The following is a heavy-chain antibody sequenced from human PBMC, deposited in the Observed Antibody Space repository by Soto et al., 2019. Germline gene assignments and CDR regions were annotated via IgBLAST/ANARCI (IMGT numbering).Heavy chain of an antibody. CDR2: ISGSGGST. J-gene: IGHJ5*02. Sequence: PGGSLRLSCAASGFTFSSYAMSWVRQAPGKGLEWVSAISGSGGSTYYADSVKGRFTISRDNSKNTLYLQMNSLRAEDTAVYYSAKSPEGNWNYWGRYNWFDPWGQGTLVTVSS. D-gene: IGHD1-7*01. V-gene: IGHV3-23*01. CDR1: GFTFSSYA. CDR3: AKSPEGNWNYWGRYNWFDP.